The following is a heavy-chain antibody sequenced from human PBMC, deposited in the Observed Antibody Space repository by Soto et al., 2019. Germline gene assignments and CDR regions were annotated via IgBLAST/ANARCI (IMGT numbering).Heavy chain of an antibody. CDR2: TYYRSKWYN. J-gene: IGHJ6*02. Sequence: SQTLSLTCAISGDSVSSNSAAWNWIRQSPSRGLEWLGRTYYRSKWYNDYAVSVKSRITINPDTSKNQFSLQLNSVTPEDTAVYYCARGLTIFGVVMTRPRYYYGMDVWGQGTTVTVSS. CDR1: GDSVSSNSAA. CDR3: ARGLTIFGVVMTRPRYYYGMDV. V-gene: IGHV6-1*01. D-gene: IGHD3-3*01.